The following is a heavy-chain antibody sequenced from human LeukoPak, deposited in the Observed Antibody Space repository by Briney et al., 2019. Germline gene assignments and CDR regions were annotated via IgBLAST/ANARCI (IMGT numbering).Heavy chain of an antibody. CDR2: ISYDGSNK. D-gene: IGHD3-22*01. Sequence: GGSLRLSCAASGFTSSSYAMHWVRQAPGKGLEWVAVISYDGSNKYYADSVKGRFTISRDNSKNTLYLQMNSLRAEDTAVYYCARWNYYDSSGYSYYFDYWGQGTLVTVSS. J-gene: IGHJ4*02. V-gene: IGHV3-30-3*01. CDR3: ARWNYYDSSGYSYYFDY. CDR1: GFTSSSYA.